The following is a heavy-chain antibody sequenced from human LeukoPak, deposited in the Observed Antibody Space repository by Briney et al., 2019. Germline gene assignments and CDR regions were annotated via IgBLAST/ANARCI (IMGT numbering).Heavy chain of an antibody. J-gene: IGHJ4*02. CDR2: ITSSGTTS. D-gene: IGHD4-17*01. V-gene: IGHV3-11*01. CDR1: GFTFSYHY. Sequence: GGSLRLSCTASGFTFSYHYMSWFRLSPGKGLEWLSYITSSGTTSDYADSVKGRFTISRDNAKNSTYLQMNSLRPEDTAVYYCARDPDYGDPDWGQGTLVTVSS. CDR3: ARDPDYGDPD.